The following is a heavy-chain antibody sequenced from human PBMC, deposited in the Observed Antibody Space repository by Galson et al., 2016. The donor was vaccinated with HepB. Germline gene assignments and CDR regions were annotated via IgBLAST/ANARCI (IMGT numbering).Heavy chain of an antibody. D-gene: IGHD3-10*01. CDR3: ARDRGMYYYFGMDV. CDR2: IIWDGGRT. CDR1: GRNFDDYG. Sequence: SLRLSCAASGRNFDDYGMSWVRQAPGKGLEWVSGIIWDGGRTAYADSVKGRLTISRDNAKNSLYLQMNSLRPEDTALYYCARDRGMYYYFGMDVWGKGTAVTVSS. V-gene: IGHV3-20*04. J-gene: IGHJ6*04.